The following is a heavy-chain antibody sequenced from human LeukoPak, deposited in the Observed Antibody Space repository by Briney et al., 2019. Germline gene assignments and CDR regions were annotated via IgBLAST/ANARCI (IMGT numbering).Heavy chain of an antibody. V-gene: IGHV4-39*07. CDR1: GDPLNDNLYY. Sequence: SETLSLICNVSGDPLNDNLYYWGWIRQSPGKGLEWIGAFYYSGSTSSHSSLKSRVTISVDTSRTQLSLKLDSVTGTDTAVYYCARVRIDPEVWGDSSGYLDYWGQGTLVTVSS. CDR3: ARVRIDPEVWGDSSGYLDY. J-gene: IGHJ4*02. D-gene: IGHD3-22*01. CDR2: FYYSGST.